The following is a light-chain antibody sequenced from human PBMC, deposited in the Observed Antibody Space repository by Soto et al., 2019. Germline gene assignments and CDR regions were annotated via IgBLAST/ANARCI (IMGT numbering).Light chain of an antibody. CDR1: QSISSMY. Sequence: DIVLTQSPVTLSFSPGERATLSCSASQSISSMYFAWYQQKPGQPPRLLIYGASSRATGVPDRFSGSGSGTDFTLTISRLEPEDFSLYYCQQYGGSPAWTFGQGTKVDIK. J-gene: IGKJ1*01. CDR3: QQYGGSPAWT. V-gene: IGKV3-20*01. CDR2: GAS.